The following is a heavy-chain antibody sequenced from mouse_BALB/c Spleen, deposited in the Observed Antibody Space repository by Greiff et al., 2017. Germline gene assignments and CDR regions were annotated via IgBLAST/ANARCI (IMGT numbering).Heavy chain of an antibody. J-gene: IGHJ3*01. Sequence: EVKLMESGAELVKPGASVKLSCTASGFNIKDTYMHWVKQRPEQGLEWIGRIDPANGNTKYDPKFQGKATITADTSSNTAYLQLSSLTSEDTAVYYCAREGYYDYDGFAYWGQGTLVTVSA. CDR1: GFNIKDTY. CDR2: IDPANGNT. CDR3: AREGYYDYDGFAY. V-gene: IGHV14-3*02. D-gene: IGHD2-4*01.